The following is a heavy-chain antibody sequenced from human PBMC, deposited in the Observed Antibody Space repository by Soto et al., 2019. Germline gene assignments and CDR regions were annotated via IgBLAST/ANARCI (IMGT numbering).Heavy chain of an antibody. Sequence: GGSLRLSCTPSGFTFGNFAMSWVRQAPGKGLEWVSSISAGGATTYYADSVKGRVTMSRDNSKSTLSLQMISLRAEDSAVYYCAKDRGGTGWPFDHWGQGTLVTVSS. CDR2: ISAGGATT. CDR1: GFTFGNFA. CDR3: AKDRGGTGWPFDH. D-gene: IGHD6-19*01. J-gene: IGHJ4*02. V-gene: IGHV3-23*01.